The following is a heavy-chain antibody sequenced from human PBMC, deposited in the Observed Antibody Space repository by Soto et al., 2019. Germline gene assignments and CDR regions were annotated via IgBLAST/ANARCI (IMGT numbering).Heavy chain of an antibody. J-gene: IGHJ4*02. Sequence: EVQLVESGGGLVKPGGSLRLSCAASGFTISSYSMNWVRQAPGKGLEWVSSIFISSSYIYYADSVKGRFTISRDNAKNSLYLQMNSLRADDTAVYYCARVPYGGSYWREFDYWGQGTLVTVSS. V-gene: IGHV3-21*01. CDR1: GFTISSYS. D-gene: IGHD1-26*01. CDR3: ARVPYGGSYWREFDY. CDR2: IFISSSYI.